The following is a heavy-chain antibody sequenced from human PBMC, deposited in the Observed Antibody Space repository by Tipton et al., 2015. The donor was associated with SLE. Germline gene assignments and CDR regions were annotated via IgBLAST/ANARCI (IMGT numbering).Heavy chain of an antibody. CDR1: AFTFGSYG. Sequence: RSLRLSCTASAFTFGSYGMHWVRQGPGKGLKWVTFISFDGINKYSADSVKGRFTISRDNYKNTVYLQMNSLRAEDTAIYYCAKDLMAPVASGAFDIWGQGTLVTVSS. CDR2: ISFDGINK. J-gene: IGHJ3*02. V-gene: IGHV3-30*19. CDR3: AKDLMAPVASGAFDI. D-gene: IGHD2-2*01.